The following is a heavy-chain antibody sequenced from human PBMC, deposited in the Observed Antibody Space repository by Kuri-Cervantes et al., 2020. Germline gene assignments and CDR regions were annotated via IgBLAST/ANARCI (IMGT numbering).Heavy chain of an antibody. V-gene: IGHV3-21*01. CDR3: ARESSYGDYLFDY. Sequence: GESLKISCAASGFTFSSHSMHWVRQAPGEGLEWVSSISSSSSHMYYADSLKGRLTISRDNAKNSLYLQMNSLRAEDTAVYYCARESSYGDYLFDYWGQGTLVTVSS. J-gene: IGHJ4*02. CDR1: GFTFSSHS. D-gene: IGHD4-17*01. CDR2: ISSSSSHM.